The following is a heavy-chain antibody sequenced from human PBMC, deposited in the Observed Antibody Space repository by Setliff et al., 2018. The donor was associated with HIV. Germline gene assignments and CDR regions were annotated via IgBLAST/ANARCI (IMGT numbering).Heavy chain of an antibody. V-gene: IGHV4-39*01. D-gene: IGHD6-13*01. CDR1: AGSIRSSTYY. CDR2: IYYSGST. J-gene: IGHJ6*03. Sequence: PSETLSLTCTVSAGSIRSSTYYWAWIRQPPGKGLEWIGTIYYSGSTYYNPSLKSRATISVDMSKNQFSLRLSSVTAADTAVYYCARGARLLAGYSDRWDYYYMGVWGKGTTVTVSS. CDR3: ARGARLLAGYSDRWDYYYMGV.